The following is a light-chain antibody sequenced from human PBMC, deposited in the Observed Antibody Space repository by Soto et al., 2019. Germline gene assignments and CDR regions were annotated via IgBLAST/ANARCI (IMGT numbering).Light chain of an antibody. CDR3: AAWDDSLNGVV. Sequence: QSVLTQAPSASGTPGQRVTISCSGSSSNIGSDSVNWYQQLSGTPPKLLFYNNNQRPSAVPDQFSVSKSGSSASLAISGLQSEDEADYYCAAWDDSLNGVVFGGGTKLTVL. J-gene: IGLJ2*01. CDR2: NNN. V-gene: IGLV1-44*01. CDR1: SSNIGSDS.